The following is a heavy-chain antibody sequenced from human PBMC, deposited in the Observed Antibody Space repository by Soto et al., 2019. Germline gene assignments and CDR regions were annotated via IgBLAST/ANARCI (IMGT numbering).Heavy chain of an antibody. CDR2: IYYSGST. D-gene: IGHD3-10*01. CDR1: VGSVSSGGYY. CDR3: AVYYGSGMAD. Sequence: TLSLNCTVSVGSVSSGGYYWSWIRQHPGKGLEWIGYIYYSGSTYYNPSLKSRVTISVDTSKNQLSLKLSSVTAADTAVYYCAVYYGSGMADWGQGTLVTVSS. J-gene: IGHJ4*02. V-gene: IGHV4-31*03.